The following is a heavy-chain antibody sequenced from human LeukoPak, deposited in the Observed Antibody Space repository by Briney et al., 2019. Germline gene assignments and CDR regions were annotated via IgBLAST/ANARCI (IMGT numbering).Heavy chain of an antibody. J-gene: IGHJ4*02. CDR3: ARIAAADSIDY. Sequence: SETLSLTCTVSGGSISSYYWSWIRQPPGKGLEWIGYIYYSGSTNYNPSLKSRVTISVDTSKNQFSLKLSSVTAADTAVYYCARIAAADSIDYWGQGTPVTVSS. D-gene: IGHD6-13*01. CDR1: GGSISSYY. V-gene: IGHV4-59*01. CDR2: IYYSGST.